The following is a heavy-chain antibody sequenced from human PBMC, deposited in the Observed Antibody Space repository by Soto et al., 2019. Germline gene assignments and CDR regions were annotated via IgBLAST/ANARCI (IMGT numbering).Heavy chain of an antibody. CDR2: IWNDGSNE. CDR1: GFNFSSDG. V-gene: IGHV3-33*01. Sequence: QVQLVESGGGVVQPGGSLRLSCEASGFNFSSDGIHWVRQAPGKGLEWVAIIWNDGSNEYYADSVKGRFTISRDNSKNTVYLQVSKLRAEDTAVYFCARDQTDSGGYSDSWGQGTLVTVSS. CDR3: ARDQTDSGGYSDS. J-gene: IGHJ4*02. D-gene: IGHD3-22*01.